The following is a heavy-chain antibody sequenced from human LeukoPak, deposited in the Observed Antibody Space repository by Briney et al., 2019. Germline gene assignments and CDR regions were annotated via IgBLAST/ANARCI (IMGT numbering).Heavy chain of an antibody. Sequence: GGSLRLSCAASGFTFDDYGMSWVRQAPGKGLEWVSGINWNGGSTGYADSVKGRFTISRDNAKNSLYLQMNSLRAEDTALYYCAKARSGSYYFDYWGQGTLVTVSS. CDR3: AKARSGSYYFDY. V-gene: IGHV3-20*04. CDR2: INWNGGST. D-gene: IGHD1-26*01. J-gene: IGHJ4*02. CDR1: GFTFDDYG.